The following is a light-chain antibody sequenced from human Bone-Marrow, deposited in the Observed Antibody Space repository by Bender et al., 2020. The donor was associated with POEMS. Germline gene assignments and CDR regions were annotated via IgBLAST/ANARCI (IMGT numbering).Light chain of an antibody. CDR3: CSYAGSYTWL. Sequence: QSALTQPRSVSGSPGQSVTLSCTGTPSDVGGYDYVSWYQHHPGQAPKLIIYQASNRPSGVSDRFSGSKSGTSVSLAITGLQPEDEADYYCCSYAGSYTWLFGGGTKLTVL. CDR2: QAS. CDR1: PSDVGGYDY. V-gene: IGLV2-11*01. J-gene: IGLJ2*01.